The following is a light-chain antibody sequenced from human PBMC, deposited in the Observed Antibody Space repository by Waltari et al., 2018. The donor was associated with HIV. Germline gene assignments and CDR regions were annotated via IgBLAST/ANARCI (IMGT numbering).Light chain of an antibody. Sequence: ETVMTQSPATLSVSLGERVTLSCRASQSVNSNLAWYQQKPGQAPSLLTFGASTRATGVPARFSGSGSKTEFTLTITSLQSEDFAIYYCQQYNDWPAWTFGQGTRVEIK. V-gene: IGKV3-15*01. CDR3: QQYNDWPAWT. CDR1: QSVNSN. CDR2: GAS. J-gene: IGKJ1*01.